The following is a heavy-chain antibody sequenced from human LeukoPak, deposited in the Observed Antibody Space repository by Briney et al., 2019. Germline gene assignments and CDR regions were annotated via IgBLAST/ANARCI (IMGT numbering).Heavy chain of an antibody. V-gene: IGHV4-59*08. D-gene: IGHD1-14*01. CDR3: ARQPAGTAAFDI. J-gene: IGHJ3*02. Sequence: MSSETLSLTCTVSGGSITGYYWSWIRQPPGKGLEWIAYVRDNGESNYNPSLKSRVTISVDTRNNQISLRLNFVTAADTAIYYCARQPAGTAAFDIWGLETTVTVSS. CDR1: GGSITGYY. CDR2: VRDNGES.